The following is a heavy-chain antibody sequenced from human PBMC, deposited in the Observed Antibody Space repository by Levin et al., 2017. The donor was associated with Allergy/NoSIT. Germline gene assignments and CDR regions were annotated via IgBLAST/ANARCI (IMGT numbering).Heavy chain of an antibody. J-gene: IGHJ6*02. V-gene: IGHV1-69*13. CDR3: ARDPYELYYYGSGSYYNEDYYYGMDV. CDR1: GGTFSSYA. D-gene: IGHD3-10*01. Sequence: ASVKVSCKASGGTFSSYAISWVRQAPGQGLEWMGGIIPIFGTANYAQKFQGRVTITADESTSTAYMELSSLRSEDTAVYYCARDPYELYYYGSGSYYNEDYYYGMDVWGQGTTVTVSS. CDR2: IIPIFGTA.